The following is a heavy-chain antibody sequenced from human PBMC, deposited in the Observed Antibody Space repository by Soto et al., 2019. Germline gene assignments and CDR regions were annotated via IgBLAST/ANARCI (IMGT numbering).Heavy chain of an antibody. D-gene: IGHD6-6*01. CDR3: AKLVSTDYYYYYYMDV. CDR2: IKPDGSEQ. J-gene: IGHJ6*03. CDR1: GFTCITYW. Sequence: GGSHRLSSTASGFTCITYWMSWVRQATGKGLEWVANIKPDGSEQYYVDSLKGRFTISRDNAKDTLYLQMNSLRAEDTAVYYCAKLVSTDYYYYYYMDVWGKGTTVTVSS. V-gene: IGHV3-7*03.